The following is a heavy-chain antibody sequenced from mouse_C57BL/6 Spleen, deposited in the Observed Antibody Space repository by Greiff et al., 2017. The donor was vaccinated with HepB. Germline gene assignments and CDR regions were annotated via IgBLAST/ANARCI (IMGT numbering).Heavy chain of an antibody. CDR3: ARDRGYYDYDEYFDV. Sequence: EVKLLESGPGLVKPSQSLSLTCSVTGYSITSGYYWNWIRQFPGNKLEWMGYISYDGSNNYNPSLKNRISITRDTSKNQFFLKLNSVTTEDTATYYCARDRGYYDYDEYFDVWGTGTTVTVSS. D-gene: IGHD2-4*01. J-gene: IGHJ1*03. V-gene: IGHV3-6*01. CDR1: GYSITSGYY. CDR2: ISYDGSN.